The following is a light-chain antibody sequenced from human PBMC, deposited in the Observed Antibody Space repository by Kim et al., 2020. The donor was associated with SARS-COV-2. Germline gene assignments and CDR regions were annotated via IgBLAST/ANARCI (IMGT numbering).Light chain of an antibody. V-gene: IGKV1-9*01. CDR1: QGIGSY. Sequence: DIQLTQSPSFVSASVGDRVTITCRASQGIGSYLAWYQQKPGKVPRLLIYAASTLQSGVPSRFSGSGSGTEFTLTITSLQPEDFATYYCQQVNSYPPGFGGGTKVDIK. CDR3: QQVNSYPPG. CDR2: AAS. J-gene: IGKJ4*02.